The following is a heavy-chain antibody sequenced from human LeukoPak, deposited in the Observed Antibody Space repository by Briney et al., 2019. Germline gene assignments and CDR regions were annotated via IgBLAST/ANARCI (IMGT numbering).Heavy chain of an antibody. CDR2: ISYDGSNK. CDR1: GFTFSSYA. D-gene: IGHD6-13*01. Sequence: GGSLRLSCAASGFTFSSYAMHWVRQAPGKGLEWVAVISYDGSNKYYADSVKGRFTISRDNSKNTLYLQMNSLRAEDTAVYYCARRWDYVSSSWYFDYWGQGTLVTVSS. CDR3: ARRWDYVSSSWYFDY. V-gene: IGHV3-30-3*01. J-gene: IGHJ4*02.